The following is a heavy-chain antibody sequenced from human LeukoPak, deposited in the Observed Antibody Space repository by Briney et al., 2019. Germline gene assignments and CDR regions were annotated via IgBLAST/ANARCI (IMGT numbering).Heavy chain of an antibody. Sequence: SETLSLTCAVYGGSFSGYYWSWIRQPPGKGLEWIGEINHRGSTNYNPSLKSRVTISVDTSKNQFSLKLSSVTAADTAVYYCARDSRYDYGDYAKFYYYYGMDVWGQGTTVTVSS. D-gene: IGHD4-17*01. V-gene: IGHV4-34*01. CDR2: INHRGST. J-gene: IGHJ6*02. CDR3: ARDSRYDYGDYAKFYYYYGMDV. CDR1: GGSFSGYY.